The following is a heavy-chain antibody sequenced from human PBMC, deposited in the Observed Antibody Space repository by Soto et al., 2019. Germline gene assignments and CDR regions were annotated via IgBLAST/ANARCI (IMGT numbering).Heavy chain of an antibody. D-gene: IGHD3-10*01. Sequence: SETLSLTCTVSGGSISSGGYYWSWIRQHPGKGLEWIGYIYYSGSTYYNPSLKSRVTISVDTSKNQFSLKLSSVTAADTAVYYCVRGVIITGVDYWGQGTLVTVSS. CDR1: GGSISSGGYY. J-gene: IGHJ4*02. CDR2: IYYSGST. V-gene: IGHV4-31*03. CDR3: VRGVIITGVDY.